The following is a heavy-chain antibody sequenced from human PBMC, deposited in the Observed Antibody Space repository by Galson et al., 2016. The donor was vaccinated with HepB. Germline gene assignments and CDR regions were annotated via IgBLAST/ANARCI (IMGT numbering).Heavy chain of an antibody. CDR2: IYYSGST. Sequence: TLSLTCIVSGGSISSGGDHWSWIRQHPGKGLEWIAYIYYSGSTYYNPSLKSRVTISVDTSKNQFSLKLSSVTAADTAVYYCARVGRLDFWCGFYVPPFDYWGQGILVTVSS. D-gene: IGHD3-3*01. CDR3: ARVGRLDFWCGFYVPPFDY. J-gene: IGHJ4*02. V-gene: IGHV4-31*03. CDR1: GGSISSGGDH.